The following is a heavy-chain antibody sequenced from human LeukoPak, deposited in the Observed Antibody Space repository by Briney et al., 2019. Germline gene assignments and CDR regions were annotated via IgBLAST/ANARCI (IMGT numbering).Heavy chain of an antibody. J-gene: IGHJ5*02. CDR2: ISAYNGNT. Sequence: ASVKVSCKASGYTFTSYGISWVRQAPGQGLEWMGWISAYNGNTNYAQKLQGRVTMTTDTSTSTAYMELRSLRSDDTAVYYCAIRPVWFGEFGWFDPWGQGTLVTVSS. CDR1: GYTFTSYG. V-gene: IGHV1-18*01. CDR3: AIRPVWFGEFGWFDP. D-gene: IGHD3-10*01.